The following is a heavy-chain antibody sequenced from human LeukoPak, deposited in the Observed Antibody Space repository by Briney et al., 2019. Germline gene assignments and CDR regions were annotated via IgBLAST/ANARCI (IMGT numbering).Heavy chain of an antibody. Sequence: GGSLRLSCAVSGFTFSSYAMRWVRQAPGKGLEWVSAISGSGGSTYYADSVKGRFTISRDNSKNTLYLQMNSLRAEDTAVYYCAKGDCSGGSCYNFDYWGQGTLVTVSS. J-gene: IGHJ4*02. CDR3: AKGDCSGGSCYNFDY. D-gene: IGHD2-15*01. V-gene: IGHV3-23*01. CDR1: GFTFSSYA. CDR2: ISGSGGST.